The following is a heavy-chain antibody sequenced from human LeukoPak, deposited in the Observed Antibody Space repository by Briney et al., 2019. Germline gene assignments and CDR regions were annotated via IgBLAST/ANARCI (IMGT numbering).Heavy chain of an antibody. Sequence: ASVKVSCTVSGYTLTELSMHWVRQAPGKGLEWMGGFDPEDGETIYAQKYQGRVTMTEDTSTDTAYMELSSLRSEDTAVYYCATFATQNSGSWVHDAFDIWGQGTMVTVSS. V-gene: IGHV1-24*01. D-gene: IGHD1-26*01. J-gene: IGHJ3*02. CDR3: ATFATQNSGSWVHDAFDI. CDR1: GYTLTELS. CDR2: FDPEDGET.